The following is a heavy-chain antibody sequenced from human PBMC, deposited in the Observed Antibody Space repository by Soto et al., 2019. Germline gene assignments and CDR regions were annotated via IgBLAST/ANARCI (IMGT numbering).Heavy chain of an antibody. Sequence: QVQLQESGPGLVKPSETLSLSCTVSGGSISSYYWSWIRQPPGKRLEWIGYIYHTGITNYSPSFNGRVTISLDTSKNQFSLNLSSVTAADTALSYCASTYYDFWSAYGIAFVIWGRGTMVTVSS. CDR2: IYHTGIT. CDR1: GGSISSYY. J-gene: IGHJ3*02. V-gene: IGHV4-59*01. D-gene: IGHD3-3*01. CDR3: ASTYYDFWSAYGIAFVI.